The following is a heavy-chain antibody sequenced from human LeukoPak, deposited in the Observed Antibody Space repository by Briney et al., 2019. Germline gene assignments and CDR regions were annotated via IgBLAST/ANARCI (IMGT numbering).Heavy chain of an antibody. CDR2: INPNSGGT. CDR1: GYTFTGYY. V-gene: IGHV1-2*02. D-gene: IGHD2-15*01. CDR3: ARGRYCSGGSCSLVFDY. J-gene: IGHJ4*02. Sequence: ASVKVSCKASGYTFTGYYMHWVRQAPGQGLEWMGWINPNSGGTNYAQKFQGRVTMTRDTSISTAYMELSRLRSDDTAVYYCARGRYCSGGSCSLVFDYWGQGTLVTVSS.